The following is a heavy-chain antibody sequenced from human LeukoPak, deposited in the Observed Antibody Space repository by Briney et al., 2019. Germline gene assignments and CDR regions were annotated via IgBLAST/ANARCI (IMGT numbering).Heavy chain of an antibody. J-gene: IGHJ5*02. V-gene: IGHV4-30-2*01. D-gene: IGHD2-2*01. CDR3: ARQGDIVVVPAATIGDNWFDP. CDR2: IYHSGST. CDR1: GGSISSGGYY. Sequence: ASETLSLTCTVSGGSISSGGYYWSWIRQPPGKGLEWIGYIYHSGSTYYNPSLKSRVTISVDRSKNQFSLKLSSVTAADTAVYYCARQGDIVVVPAATIGDNWFDPWGQGTLVTVSS.